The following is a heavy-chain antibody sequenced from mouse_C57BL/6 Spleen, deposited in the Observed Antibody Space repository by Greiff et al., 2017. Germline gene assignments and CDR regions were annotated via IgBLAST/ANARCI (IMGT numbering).Heavy chain of an antibody. Sequence: QVQLQQPGAELVKPGASVKLSCKASGYTFTSYWMQWVKQRPGQGLEWIGEIDPSDSYTNYNQKFKGKATLTVDTSSSTAYMQLSSLTSEDSAVYYCASSHDGYSLDVWGTGTTVTVSS. V-gene: IGHV1-50*01. D-gene: IGHD2-3*01. CDR3: ASSHDGYSLDV. CDR1: GYTFTSYW. CDR2: IDPSDSYT. J-gene: IGHJ1*03.